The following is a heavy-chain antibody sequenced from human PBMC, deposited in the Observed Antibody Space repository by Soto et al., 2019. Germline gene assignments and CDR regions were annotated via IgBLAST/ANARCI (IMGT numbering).Heavy chain of an antibody. D-gene: IGHD3-16*01. V-gene: IGHV4-61*08. CDR3: ARGARLGESQP. Sequence: QVQLQESGPGLVKPSETLSLTCTVSDGSVSSGGYYWSWIRQPPGKGLEWIGYVYYSGSTNYNPSLTIRVTISKDMSRAQFSLTLSSVTAGDTAVYYCARGARLGESQPWGQGTLVTVSS. J-gene: IGHJ5*02. CDR1: DGSVSSGGYY. CDR2: VYYSGST.